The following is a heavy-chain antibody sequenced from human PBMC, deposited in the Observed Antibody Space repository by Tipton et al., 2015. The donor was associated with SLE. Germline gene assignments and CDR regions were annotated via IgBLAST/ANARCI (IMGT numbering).Heavy chain of an antibody. CDR2: ISYDGRSK. J-gene: IGHJ6*03. CDR3: AKRSRRYMDV. V-gene: IGHV3-30*18. D-gene: IGHD1-14*01. Sequence: RSLRLSCAASGFTFISSDMHWVRQAPGKGLEWVTLISYDGRSKFYADSVKGRFAISRDNSKNTLYLQMNSLRAEDTAVYYCAKRSRRYMDVWGKGTTVTVSS. CDR1: GFTFISSD.